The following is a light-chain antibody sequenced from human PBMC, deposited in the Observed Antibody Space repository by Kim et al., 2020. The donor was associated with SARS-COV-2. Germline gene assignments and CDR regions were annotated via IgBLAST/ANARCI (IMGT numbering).Light chain of an antibody. J-gene: IGKJ2*01. CDR1: QSVSYK. V-gene: IGKV4-1*01. CDR3: QQYHTLPYT. CDR2: WSS. Sequence: SLGESATINCKSSQSVSYKLVWYQQKPGQPPKLLIRWSSDRESGVPDRFTGGGSGTDFTLTISSLQAEDVAVYYCQQYHTLPYTFGQGTKLEI.